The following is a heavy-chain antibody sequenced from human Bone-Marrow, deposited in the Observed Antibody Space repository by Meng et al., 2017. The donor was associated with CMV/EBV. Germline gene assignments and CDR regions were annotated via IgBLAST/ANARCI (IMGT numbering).Heavy chain of an antibody. J-gene: IGHJ4*02. V-gene: IGHV3-23*01. CDR2: ISGSGGST. CDR3: SKGSWELGDY. CDR1: GFTFSSYA. Sequence: GESLKISCAASGFTFSSYAMSWVRQAPGKGLEWVSAISGSGGSTYYADSVKGRVTISRDNSNNALYLQMNSLRAEDTAVYYWSKGSWELGDYWGQGTLVPVSS. D-gene: IGHD1-26*01.